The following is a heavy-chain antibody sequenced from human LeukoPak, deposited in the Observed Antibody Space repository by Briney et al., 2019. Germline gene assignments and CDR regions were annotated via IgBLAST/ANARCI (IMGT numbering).Heavy chain of an antibody. Sequence: PGGSLRLSCAASGFTFSSYSMNWVRQAPGKGLEWVSSISSSSSYIYYADSVKGRFTISRDNAKNSLYLQMNSLRAEDTAVYYCAYFVCSGTSCESFDSGARGPLVTVSS. CDR2: ISSSSSYI. J-gene: IGHJ4*02. CDR1: GFTFSSYS. D-gene: IGHD2-2*01. V-gene: IGHV3-21*01. CDR3: AYFVCSGTSCESFDS.